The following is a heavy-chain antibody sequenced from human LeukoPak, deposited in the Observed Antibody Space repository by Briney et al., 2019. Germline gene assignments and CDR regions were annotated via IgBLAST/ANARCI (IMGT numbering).Heavy chain of an antibody. CDR3: ARVIGTGTTRFDY. D-gene: IGHD1-7*01. CDR2: INYSGST. Sequence: PSETLSLTCAVYGGSFSGYYWSWIRQPPGRGLEWIGEINYSGSTNYNPSLRSRVTISVDTSKNQFSLKLSSVTAADTAVYYCARVIGTGTTRFDYWGQGTLVTVSS. V-gene: IGHV4-34*01. CDR1: GGSFSGYY. J-gene: IGHJ4*02.